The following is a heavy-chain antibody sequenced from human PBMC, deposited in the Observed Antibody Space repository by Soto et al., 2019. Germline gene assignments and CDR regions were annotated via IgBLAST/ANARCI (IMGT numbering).Heavy chain of an antibody. CDR1: GFTFSSYD. CDR2: IGNRGVTT. CDR3: ATYTDGKSSWYYFDN. D-gene: IGHD6-13*01. V-gene: IGHV3-23*01. J-gene: IGHJ4*02. Sequence: GGSLRLSCAASGFTFSSYDMSWVRQAPGKRLEWVSAIGNRGVTTYYADSVRGRFTISRDNSKNTLYLQMSSLSAEDTAVYYCATYTDGKSSWYYFDNWGQGTLVTLSS.